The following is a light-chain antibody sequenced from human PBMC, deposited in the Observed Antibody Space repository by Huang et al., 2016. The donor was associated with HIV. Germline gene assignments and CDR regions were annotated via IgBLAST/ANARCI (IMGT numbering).Light chain of an antibody. CDR2: LGC. J-gene: IGKJ1*01. Sequence: DIVVTQSPLSLAVTPGESASISCRSSQSLLHRNGYSHLVWYLQKPGQSPQLLIYLGCIRASGVPDRFSGSGSGTDYTLKISRVEAEDVGVYYCMQALQTPWTFGHGTKVEI. V-gene: IGKV2-28*01. CDR3: MQALQTPWT. CDR1: QSLLHRNGYSH.